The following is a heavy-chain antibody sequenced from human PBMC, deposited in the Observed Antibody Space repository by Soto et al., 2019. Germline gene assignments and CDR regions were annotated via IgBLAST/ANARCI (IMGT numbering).Heavy chain of an antibody. V-gene: IGHV3-9*01. CDR1: GFTFHDHA. D-gene: IGHD6-13*01. CDR2: ISWNSETT. Sequence: EVQLVESGGALVQPGRSLRLSCAASGFTFHDHAMHWVRQVPGKGLEWISGISWNSETTRYAESVKGRFTISRDNAKNSLDLQMNRLRVEDTALYYCAKDKAAAGAFNAFDVWGQGTMVTVSS. CDR3: AKDKAAAGAFNAFDV. J-gene: IGHJ3*01.